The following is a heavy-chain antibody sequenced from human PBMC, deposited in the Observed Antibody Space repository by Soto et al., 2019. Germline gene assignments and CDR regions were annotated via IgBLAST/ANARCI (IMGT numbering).Heavy chain of an antibody. CDR2: INYSGNT. J-gene: IGHJ6*03. D-gene: IGHD3-10*01. CDR3: ARGSGYGSGSYYMDV. V-gene: IGHV4-31*03. CDR1: GGSISSGGYY. Sequence: SETLSLTCTVSGGSISSGGYYWSWIRQHPGKGLEWIGHINYSGNTYYNPSLKSRVTISVDTSKNQFSLNLSSVTAADTAVYYCARGSGYGSGSYYMDVWGKGTTVTVSS.